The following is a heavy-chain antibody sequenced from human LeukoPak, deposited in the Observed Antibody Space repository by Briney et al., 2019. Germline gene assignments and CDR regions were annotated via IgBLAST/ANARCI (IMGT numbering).Heavy chain of an antibody. D-gene: IGHD1-1*01. CDR3: ARGGRNGGGWPYFDY. CDR2: IYYSEST. CDR1: GGSISGYY. J-gene: IGHJ4*02. Sequence: SETLSLTCTVSGGSISGYYWSWVRQPPGKGLEWIGYIYYSESTIYYPSLKSRVTISLDTSKNQFSLKLSSVTAADTGVYYCARGGRNGGGWPYFDYWGQGTLVSVSS. V-gene: IGHV4-59*01.